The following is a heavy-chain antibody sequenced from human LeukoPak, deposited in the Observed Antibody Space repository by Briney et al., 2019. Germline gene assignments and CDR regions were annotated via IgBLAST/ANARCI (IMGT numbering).Heavy chain of an antibody. J-gene: IGHJ4*02. CDR2: IYHIGST. V-gene: IGHV4-38-2*02. D-gene: IGHD1-26*01. CDR3: ARDSRIVGAKGKGNDY. Sequence: SETLSLTCTVSGFSITSGYYWGWIRQPPGKGLEWIGSIYHIGSTYYSPSLKSRVSMSVDTSKNQFSLKLSSVTAADTAVYYCARDSRIVGAKGKGNDYWGQGTLVTVSS. CDR1: GFSITSGYY.